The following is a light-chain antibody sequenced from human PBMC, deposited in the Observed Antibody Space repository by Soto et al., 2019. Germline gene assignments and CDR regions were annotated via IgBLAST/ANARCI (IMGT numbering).Light chain of an antibody. CDR3: QQYNNWPVT. CDR2: GAS. Sequence: ETVMTQSPVTLSVSPGERATLSCRASQSVSRNFAWYQQRPGQAPRLLIYGASTRATGVPSRFSGSGSGKEFALTISSLQSEDFAVYYCQQYNNWPVTFGGGTKVDIK. CDR1: QSVSRN. J-gene: IGKJ4*01. V-gene: IGKV3-15*01.